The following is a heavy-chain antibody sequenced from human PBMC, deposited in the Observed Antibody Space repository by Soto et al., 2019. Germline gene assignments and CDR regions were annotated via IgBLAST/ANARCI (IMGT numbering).Heavy chain of an antibody. CDR2: IIPIFGTA. D-gene: IGHD3-9*01. CDR3: ARPFLDDILTGAYYYGMDV. CDR1: GGTFSSYA. J-gene: IGHJ6*02. V-gene: IGHV1-69*12. Sequence: QVQLVQSGAEVKKPGSSVKVSCKASGGTFSSYAISWVRQAPGQGLEWVGGIIPIFGTANYAQKFQGRVTITADESTSTAYMELSSLRSEDTAVYYCARPFLDDILTGAYYYGMDVWGQGTTVTVSS.